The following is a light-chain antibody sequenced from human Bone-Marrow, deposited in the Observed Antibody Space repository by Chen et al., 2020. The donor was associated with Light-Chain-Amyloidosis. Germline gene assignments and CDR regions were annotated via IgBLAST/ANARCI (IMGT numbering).Light chain of an antibody. CDR3: QSADSSGTYEVI. V-gene: IGLV3-25*03. CDR1: DLPTKY. CDR2: RDT. Sequence: SYELTQPPSVSVSPGQTARINCSGDDLPTKYAYWYQQKPGQAPVLVIHRDTERPSGISERFSGSSSGTTATLTISEVQAEDEADYHCQSADSSGTYEVIFGGGTKLTVL. J-gene: IGLJ2*01.